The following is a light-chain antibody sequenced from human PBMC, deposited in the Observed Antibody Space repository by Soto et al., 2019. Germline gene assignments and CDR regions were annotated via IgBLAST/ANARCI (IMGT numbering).Light chain of an antibody. CDR2: GAS. CDR3: QQYGSSRT. Sequence: VLTQSPYTLSLPPGERATLSCRASQSISSYLAWYQQKPGQAPRLLIYGASSRATGIPDRFSGSGSGTDFTLTISRLEPEDFAVYYCQQYGSSRTFGQGTKVAI. CDR1: QSISSY. V-gene: IGKV3-20*01. J-gene: IGKJ1*01.